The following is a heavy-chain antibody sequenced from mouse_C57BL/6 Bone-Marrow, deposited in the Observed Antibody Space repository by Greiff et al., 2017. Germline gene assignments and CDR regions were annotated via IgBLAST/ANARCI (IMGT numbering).Heavy chain of an antibody. V-gene: IGHV1-59*01. D-gene: IGHD4-1*01. Sequence: QVQLQQPGAELVRPGTSVKLSCKASGYTFTSYWMHWVKQRPGQGLEWIGVIDPSDSYTNYNQKFKGKATLTVDTSSSTAYMQLSSLTSEDSAVYYCAIWETGPLDYWGQGTTLTVSS. CDR1: GYTFTSYW. CDR2: IDPSDSYT. J-gene: IGHJ2*01. CDR3: AIWETGPLDY.